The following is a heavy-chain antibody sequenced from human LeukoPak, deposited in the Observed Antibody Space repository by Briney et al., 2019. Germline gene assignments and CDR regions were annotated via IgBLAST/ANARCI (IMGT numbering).Heavy chain of an antibody. Sequence: GGSLRLSCAASGFTVSSNYMSWVRQAPGKGLEWVSVIYSGGSTYYADSVKGRFTISRDNSKNTLYLQMNSLRAEDTAVYYCARDSPLPYYFGYWGQGTLVTVSS. CDR3: ARDSPLPYYFGY. V-gene: IGHV3-66*01. CDR1: GFTVSSNY. J-gene: IGHJ4*02. CDR2: IYSGGST.